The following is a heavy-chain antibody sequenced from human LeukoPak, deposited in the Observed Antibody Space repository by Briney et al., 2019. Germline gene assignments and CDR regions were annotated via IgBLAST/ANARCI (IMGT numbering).Heavy chain of an antibody. J-gene: IGHJ4*02. CDR1: GGSISSSGFF. CDR2: IYYSGNT. Sequence: SETLSLTCTVSGGSISSSGFFWGWIRQPPGKALEWIGSIYYSGNTYYNPSLKSRVTISVDTSKNQFSLKLSSVTAADTAVYYCARRYHYDTSGYHYYFDYWGQGTLVTVSS. V-gene: IGHV4-39*07. CDR3: ARRYHYDTSGYHYYFDY. D-gene: IGHD3-22*01.